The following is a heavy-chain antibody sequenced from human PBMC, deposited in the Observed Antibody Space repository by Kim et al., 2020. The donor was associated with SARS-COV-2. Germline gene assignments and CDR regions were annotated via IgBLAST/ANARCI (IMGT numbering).Heavy chain of an antibody. CDR1: GFTFSSYW. J-gene: IGHJ3*02. CDR2: IKQDGSEK. D-gene: IGHD3-10*01. CDR3: ARISRTKSGTWAFDI. V-gene: IGHV3-7*01. Sequence: GGSLRLSCAASGFTFSSYWMSWVRQAPGKGLEWVANIKQDGSEKYYVDSVKGRFTISRDNAKNSMYLKMNSLRAEDTAVYYCARISRTKSGTWAFDIWGQGTMVTVSS.